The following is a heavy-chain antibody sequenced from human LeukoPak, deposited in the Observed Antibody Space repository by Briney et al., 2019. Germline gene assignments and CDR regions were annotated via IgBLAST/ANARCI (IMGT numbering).Heavy chain of an antibody. J-gene: IGHJ6*03. Sequence: GSLRLSCAASGFTFSSYWMSWVRQAPGKGLEWVANIKQDGSEKYYVDSVKGRFTISRDNAKNSLYQQMNSLRAEDTAVYYCAREFDYYYMDVWGKGTTVTVSS. CDR3: AREFDYYYMDV. CDR1: GFTFSSYW. V-gene: IGHV3-7*01. CDR2: IKQDGSEK.